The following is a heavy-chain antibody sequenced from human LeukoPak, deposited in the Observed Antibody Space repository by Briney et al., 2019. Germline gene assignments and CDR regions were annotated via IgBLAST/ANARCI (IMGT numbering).Heavy chain of an antibody. Sequence: SETLSLTCAVSGGSISSGGYSWSWLRQPPGKGLEWIVYIYHSGSTYYNPSLKSRVTISVDRSKNQFSLKLSSVTAADTAVYYCARDYYGSGSYYNVVSYGMDVWGQGTTVTVSS. D-gene: IGHD3-10*01. V-gene: IGHV4-30-2*01. CDR2: IYHSGST. CDR1: GGSISSGGYS. CDR3: ARDYYGSGSYYNVVSYGMDV. J-gene: IGHJ6*02.